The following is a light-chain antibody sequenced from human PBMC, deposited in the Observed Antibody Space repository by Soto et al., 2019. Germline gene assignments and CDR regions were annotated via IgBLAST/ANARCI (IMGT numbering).Light chain of an antibody. CDR1: QTIGHF. CDR3: QEYNTYSRT. Sequence: DIQMTQSPSSLSAPIVDSVTITCRASQTIGHFLNWYQQRPGKAPKLLIYDASNLETGVPSRFSGSGSGTEFTLTISSLQPDDFATYYCQEYNTYSRTFGQGTKVDIK. CDR2: DAS. V-gene: IGKV1-5*01. J-gene: IGKJ1*01.